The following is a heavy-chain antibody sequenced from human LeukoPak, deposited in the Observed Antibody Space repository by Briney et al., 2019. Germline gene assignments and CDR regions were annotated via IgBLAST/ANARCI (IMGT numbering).Heavy chain of an antibody. CDR3: AKQGAARQDYYMDV. V-gene: IGHV1-69*06. D-gene: IGHD5-18*01. CDR1: GGSFSSYA. J-gene: IGHJ6*03. Sequence: ASVKVSCKASGGSFSSYAIIWVRQAPGQGLEWMGGIIPVFGTANYAQKFQERVTITADIVSNTAYLEVTSLTSDDTAVYFCAKQGAARQDYYMDVWGNGTTVTVSS. CDR2: IIPVFGTA.